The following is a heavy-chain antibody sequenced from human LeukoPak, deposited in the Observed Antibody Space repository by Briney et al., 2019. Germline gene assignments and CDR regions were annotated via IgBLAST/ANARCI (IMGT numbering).Heavy chain of an antibody. V-gene: IGHV3-9*01. Sequence: QAGGSLRLSCAASGFTFDDYAMHWVRQAPGKGLEWVSGISWNSGSIGYADSVKGRFTISRDNAKNSLYLQMNSLGAEDTALYYCAKGHDYYYYGMDVWGQGTTVTVSS. CDR1: GFTFDDYA. CDR3: AKGHDYYYYGMDV. CDR2: ISWNSGSI. J-gene: IGHJ6*02.